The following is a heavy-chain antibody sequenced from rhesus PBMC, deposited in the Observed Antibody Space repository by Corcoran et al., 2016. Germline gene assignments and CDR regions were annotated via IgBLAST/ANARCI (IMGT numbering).Heavy chain of an antibody. Sequence: EVQLVESGGGLVQPGGSLRLSCTASGLTFSNYYFHWVRQAQGKGLEWVGLIKNKANSNTTAYAAAVKGRFTISRDESKNNLYLQMSSLKTEDTAVYYCTREDDGGDFDSWGQGVLVTVSS. CDR2: IKNKANSNTT. J-gene: IGHJ4*01. CDR1: GLTFSNYY. D-gene: IGHD3-9*01. V-gene: IGHV3-13*01. CDR3: TREDDGGDFDS.